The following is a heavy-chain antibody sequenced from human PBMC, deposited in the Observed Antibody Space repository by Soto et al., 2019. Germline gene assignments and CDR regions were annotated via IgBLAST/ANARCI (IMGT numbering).Heavy chain of an antibody. CDR3: AREIAARPEVFYYYGMDV. CDR2: IYYSGST. D-gene: IGHD6-6*01. CDR1: GGSISSGGYY. V-gene: IGHV4-31*03. Sequence: TLSLTCTVSGGSISSGGYYWSWIRQHPGKGLEWIGYIYYSGSTYYNPSLKSRVTISVDTSKNQFSLKLSSVTAADTAVYYCAREIAARPEVFYYYGMDVWGQGTTVTVS. J-gene: IGHJ6*02.